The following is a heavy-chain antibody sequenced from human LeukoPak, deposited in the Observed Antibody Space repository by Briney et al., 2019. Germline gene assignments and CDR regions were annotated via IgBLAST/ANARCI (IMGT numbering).Heavy chain of an antibody. Sequence: PGGSLRLSCAASGFTFSNAWMNWVRQAPGKGLEWVGRIKSKTDGGTTDYAAPVKGRFTISRDDSKNTLYLQVNSLKTEDTAVYYCTTGLEVRDTAMPDYYYYGMDVWGQGTTVTVSS. D-gene: IGHD5-18*01. CDR3: TTGLEVRDTAMPDYYYYGMDV. J-gene: IGHJ6*02. V-gene: IGHV3-15*07. CDR2: IKSKTDGGTT. CDR1: GFTFSNAW.